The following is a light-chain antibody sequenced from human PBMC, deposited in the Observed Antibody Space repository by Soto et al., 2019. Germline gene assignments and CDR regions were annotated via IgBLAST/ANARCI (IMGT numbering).Light chain of an antibody. CDR1: SSDVGGYNY. CDR3: SSYTSSSTLVV. V-gene: IGLV2-14*01. CDR2: DVS. Sequence: QSALTQPASVSGSPGQSITIPCTATSSDVGGYNYVSWYQQHPGKAPKLMIYDVSNRPSGVSNRFSGSKSGNTASLTISGLQAEDEADYYCSSYTSSSTLVVFGGGTKVTVL. J-gene: IGLJ2*01.